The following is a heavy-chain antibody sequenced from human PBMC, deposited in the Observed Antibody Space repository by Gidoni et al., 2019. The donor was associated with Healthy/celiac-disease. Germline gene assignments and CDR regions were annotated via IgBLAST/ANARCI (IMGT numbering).Heavy chain of an antibody. CDR3: ARGDYDFWSGPIKSYDY. CDR2: IYYSGST. Sequence: QVQLQESGPGLVKPSETLSLTCTVSGGSVSRCSYYWSWIRQPPGKGLEWIGYIYYSGSTNYNPSLKSRVTISVDTSKNQFSLKLSSVTAADTAVYYCARGDYDFWSGPIKSYDYWGQGTLVTVSS. J-gene: IGHJ4*02. V-gene: IGHV4-61*01. CDR1: GGSVSRCSYY. D-gene: IGHD3-3*01.